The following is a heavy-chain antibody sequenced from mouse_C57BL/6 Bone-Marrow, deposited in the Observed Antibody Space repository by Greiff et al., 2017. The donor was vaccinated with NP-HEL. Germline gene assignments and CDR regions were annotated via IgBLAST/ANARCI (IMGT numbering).Heavy chain of an antibody. CDR1: GYTFTSYW. CDR3: AMIYDGYGFAY. J-gene: IGHJ3*01. V-gene: IGHV1-74*01. Sequence: QVQLQQPGAELVKPGASVKVSCKASGYTFTSYWMHWVKQRPGQGLEWIGRIHPSDSDTNYNQKFKGKATLTVDKSSSTAYMPLSSLTSEDSAVYYCAMIYDGYGFAYWGQGTLVTVSA. CDR2: IHPSDSDT. D-gene: IGHD2-3*01.